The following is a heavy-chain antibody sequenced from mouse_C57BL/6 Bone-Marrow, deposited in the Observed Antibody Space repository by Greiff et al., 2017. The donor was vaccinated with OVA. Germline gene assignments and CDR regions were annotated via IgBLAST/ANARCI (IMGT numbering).Heavy chain of an antibody. CDR1: GFTFTDYY. CDR2: IRNKANGYTT. V-gene: IGHV7-3*01. D-gene: IGHD1-1*01. J-gene: IGHJ2*01. Sequence: EVNLVESGGGLVQPGGSLSLSCAASGFTFTDYYMSWVRQPPGKALEWLGFIRNKANGYTTEYSASVKGRFTISRDNSQSILYLQMNALRAEDSATYDCARSYGSSSYYFDYWGQGTTLTVSS. CDR3: ARSYGSSSYYFDY.